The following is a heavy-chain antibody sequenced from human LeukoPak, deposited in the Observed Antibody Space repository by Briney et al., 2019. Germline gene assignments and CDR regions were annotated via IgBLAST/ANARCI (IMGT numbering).Heavy chain of an antibody. CDR1: GGSISSSSYY. V-gene: IGHV4-39*07. CDR2: IYYSGST. Sequence: PSETLSLTCTVSGGSISSSSYYWGWICQPPGKGLEWIGSIYYSGSTYYNPSLKSRVTISVDASKNQFSLKLSSVTAADTAVYYCARDRDPFPDHSGYVLWNYWGQGTLVTVSS. D-gene: IGHD5-12*01. J-gene: IGHJ4*02. CDR3: ARDRDPFPDHSGYVLWNY.